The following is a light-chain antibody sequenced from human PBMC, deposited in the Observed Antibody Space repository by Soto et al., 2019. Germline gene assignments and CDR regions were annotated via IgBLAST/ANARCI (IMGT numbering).Light chain of an antibody. CDR1: QSVSSSY. J-gene: IGKJ3*01. Sequence: ENVWTQSPGTLSLSPGEIATLSCRASQSVSSSYLAWYQQKPGQAPRLLIYGASSRATGVPDRFSGSGSGTDFTLTISLLEPDGFALYYCLQYGSSLRFTFGPGTQVDIK. V-gene: IGKV3-20*01. CDR2: GAS. CDR3: LQYGSSLRFT.